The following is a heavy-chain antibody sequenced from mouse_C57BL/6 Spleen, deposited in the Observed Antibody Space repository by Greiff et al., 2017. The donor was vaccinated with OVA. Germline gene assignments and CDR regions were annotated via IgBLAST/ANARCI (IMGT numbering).Heavy chain of an antibody. CDR1: GYTFTDYY. Sequence: EVQLQQSGPELVKPGASVKISCKASGYTFTDYYMNWVKQSHGKSLEWIGDINPNNGGTSYNQKFKGKATLTVDKSSSTAYMELRSLTSEDSAVYYCARDGSGCDYWGQGTTLTVSS. J-gene: IGHJ2*01. V-gene: IGHV1-26*01. D-gene: IGHD2-3*01. CDR2: INPNNGGT. CDR3: ARDGSGCDY.